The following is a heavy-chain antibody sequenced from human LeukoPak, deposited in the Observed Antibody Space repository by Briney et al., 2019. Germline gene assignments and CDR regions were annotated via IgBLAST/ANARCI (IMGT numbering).Heavy chain of an antibody. V-gene: IGHV3-48*01. D-gene: IGHD3-3*01. J-gene: IGHJ6*03. CDR2: ISSSSSTI. Sequence: GGSLRLSCAASGFTFSSYSMNWVRQAPGKGLEWVSYISSSSSTIYYADSVKGRFTISRDNAKNSLYLQMNSLRAEDTAVYYCARDPRYYDFWSGYYHAFYYYYMDVWGKGTTVTVSS. CDR3: ARDPRYYDFWSGYYHAFYYYYMDV. CDR1: GFTFSSYS.